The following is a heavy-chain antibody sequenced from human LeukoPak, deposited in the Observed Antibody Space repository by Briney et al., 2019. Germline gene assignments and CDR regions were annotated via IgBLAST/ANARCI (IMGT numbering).Heavy chain of an antibody. CDR2: IWYDGSNK. CDR1: GITFSSYG. V-gene: IGHV3-33*06. D-gene: IGHD2-21*01. CDR3: AKKAAPVSAIRAGFDY. Sequence: GGSLRLSCAASGITFSSYGMHWVRQAPGKGLEWVAVIWYDGSNKFYADSVKGRFTISRDNSKNTLFLQMNILRAEDTAVYYCAKKAAPVSAIRAGFDYWGQGTLVTVSS. J-gene: IGHJ4*02.